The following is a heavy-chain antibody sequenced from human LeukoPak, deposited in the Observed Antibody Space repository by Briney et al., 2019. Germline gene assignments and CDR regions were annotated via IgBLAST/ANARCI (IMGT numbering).Heavy chain of an antibody. CDR2: IHPHTGST. V-gene: IGHV1-2*02. D-gene: IGHD5/OR15-5a*01. J-gene: IGHJ5*02. CDR3: AKGVSRRSNFWYHWFDP. Sequence: ASVKDSCKASGYILSDFHLHWVRQAPGHRLEWLGWIHPHTGSTMYKEAFKGRVSMTADRSDNTAYLELTRLMFNDTAVYYCAKGVSRRSNFWYHWFDPWGQGTLVTVSS. CDR1: GYILSDFH.